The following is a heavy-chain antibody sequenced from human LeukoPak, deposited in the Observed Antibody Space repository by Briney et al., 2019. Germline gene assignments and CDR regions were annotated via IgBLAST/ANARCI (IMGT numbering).Heavy chain of an antibody. V-gene: IGHV3-23*01. CDR2: ISGSGGSA. CDR3: AKVGSSGWYAMDV. CDR1: GLTFTYYA. J-gene: IGHJ6*02. Sequence: GGSLRLSCTASGLTFTYYAMTWVRQAPGKGLEWVSLISGSGGSAKYADSVKGRFTISRDNSKNTLFLQMSSLRAEDTAIYCCAKVGSSGWYAMDVWGRGTSVTVS. D-gene: IGHD6-19*01.